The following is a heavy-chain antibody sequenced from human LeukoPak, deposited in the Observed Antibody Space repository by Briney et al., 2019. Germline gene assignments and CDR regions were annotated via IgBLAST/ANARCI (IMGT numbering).Heavy chain of an antibody. Sequence: PSETLSLTCTVSGGSISSYYWSWIRQPPGKGLEWIGYIYYSGSTNYNPSLRSRVTISVDMSKNQFSLKLSSVTAADTAVYYCARTTEGGYTYDYFYYYYMDVWGKGTTVTISS. CDR2: IYYSGST. CDR3: ARTTEGGYTYDYFYYYYMDV. D-gene: IGHD5-18*01. V-gene: IGHV4-59*01. CDR1: GGSISSYY. J-gene: IGHJ6*03.